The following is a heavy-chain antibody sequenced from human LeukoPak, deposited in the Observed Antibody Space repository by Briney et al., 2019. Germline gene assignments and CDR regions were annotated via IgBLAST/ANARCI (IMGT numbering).Heavy chain of an antibody. V-gene: IGHV4-59*08. CDR1: GGSISSYY. D-gene: IGHD2-21*02. J-gene: IGHJ5*02. CDR3: ARRVTSNWFDP. Sequence: SETLSLTCTVSGGSISSYYWSWIRQPPGKGLEWIGYMYYSGSTNYNPSLKSRVTISVDTSKNQFSLKLSSVTAADTAVYYCARRVTSNWFDPWGQGTMVTVSS. CDR2: MYYSGST.